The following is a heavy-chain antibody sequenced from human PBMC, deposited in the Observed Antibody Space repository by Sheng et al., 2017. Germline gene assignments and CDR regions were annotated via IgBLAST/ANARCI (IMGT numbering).Heavy chain of an antibody. D-gene: IGHD6-13*01. CDR1: GFIFSNYY. CDR3: ARVGSTAAAGVLDY. V-gene: IGHV3-11*01. Sequence: QVQLVESGGGLVKPGGSLRLSCTASGFIFSNYYMSWIRQAPGKGLEWVSYISGDSTGTYYADSVKGRFTVSRDNARNSLYLQLSSLRDEDTAVYYCARVGSTAAAGVLDYWG. J-gene: IGHJ4*01. CDR2: ISGDSTGT.